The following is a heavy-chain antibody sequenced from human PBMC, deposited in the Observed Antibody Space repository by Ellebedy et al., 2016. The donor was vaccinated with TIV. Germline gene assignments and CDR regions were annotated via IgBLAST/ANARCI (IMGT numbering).Heavy chain of an antibody. CDR2: IWYDGSNK. J-gene: IGHJ4*02. CDR3: ARVKWLGDFDY. V-gene: IGHV3-33*01. CDR1: GFTFSSYG. D-gene: IGHD6-19*01. Sequence: GESLKISCAASGFTFSSYGMHWVRQAPGKRLEWVAVIWYDGSNKYYADSVKGRFTISRDNSKNTLYLQMNSLRAEDTAVYYCARVKWLGDFDYWGQGTLVTVSS.